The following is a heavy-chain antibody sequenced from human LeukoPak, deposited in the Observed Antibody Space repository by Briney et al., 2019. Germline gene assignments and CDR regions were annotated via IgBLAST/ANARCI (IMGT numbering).Heavy chain of an antibody. D-gene: IGHD3-10*01. CDR1: GFTFSSYG. V-gene: IGHV3-30*03. CDR3: ALYGSGSPPIDY. Sequence: GGSLRLSCAASGFTFSSYGMHWVRQAPGKGLEWVAVISYDGSNKYYADSVKGRFTISRDNSKNTLYLQMNSLRAEDTAVYYCALYGSGSPPIDYWGQGTLVIVSS. CDR2: ISYDGSNK. J-gene: IGHJ4*02.